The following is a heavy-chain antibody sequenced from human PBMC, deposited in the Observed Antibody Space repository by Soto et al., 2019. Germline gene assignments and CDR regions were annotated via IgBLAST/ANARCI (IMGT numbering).Heavy chain of an antibody. J-gene: IGHJ4*02. CDR1: GGSISSSSYY. D-gene: IGHD2-2*01. CDR2: IYYSGST. CDR3: ARRAIVVVPAAIEDYFDY. V-gene: IGHV4-39*01. Sequence: SETLSLTCTVSGGSISSSSYYWGWIRQPPGKGLEWIGSIYYSGSTYYNPSLKSRVTISVDTSKNQFSLKLSSVTAADTAVYYCARRAIVVVPAAIEDYFDYWGQGTLVTVSS.